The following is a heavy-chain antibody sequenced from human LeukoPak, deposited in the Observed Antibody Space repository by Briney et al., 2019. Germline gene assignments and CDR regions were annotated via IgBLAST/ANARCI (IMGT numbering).Heavy chain of an antibody. J-gene: IGHJ6*03. CDR1: GFTFSSYW. Sequence: GGPLRLSCAASGFTFSSYWTSWVRQAPGKGLEWVTNINQDGNEKYYVDSVKGRFTISRDNAKNSLYLQMNSLRAEDTAVYYCARGTAADYYYYYYMDVWGKGTTVTISS. CDR3: ARGTAADYYYYYYMDV. CDR2: INQDGNEK. V-gene: IGHV3-7*01. D-gene: IGHD6-13*01.